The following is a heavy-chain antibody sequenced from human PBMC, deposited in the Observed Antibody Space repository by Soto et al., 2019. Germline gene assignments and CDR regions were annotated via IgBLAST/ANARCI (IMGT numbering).Heavy chain of an antibody. CDR3: ARYSGSYWHYLDF. D-gene: IGHD1-26*01. Sequence: GESLKISWKCSGYRCVSHLFAWVRQMPEKGLEWIGTIYPGDSDTKYSSAFRGHVTISADTSVSTAYLQWRSLEATDSAIYYCARYSGSYWHYLDFWGQGTPVTVSS. V-gene: IGHV5-51*01. J-gene: IGHJ4*02. CDR1: GYRCVSHL. CDR2: IYPGDSDT.